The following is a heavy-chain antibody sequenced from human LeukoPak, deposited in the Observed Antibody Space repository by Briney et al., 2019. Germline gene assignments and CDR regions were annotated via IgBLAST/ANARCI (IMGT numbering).Heavy chain of an antibody. Sequence: GGSLRLSCAASGFTFSSYAMHWVRQAPGKGLEWVAVISYDGSNKYYADSVKGRFTISRDSSKNTLYLQMNSLRAEDTAVYYCARADGDYGGNSYNNDYYYYYMDVWGKGTTVTVSS. J-gene: IGHJ6*03. V-gene: IGHV3-30*04. D-gene: IGHD4-23*01. CDR2: ISYDGSNK. CDR1: GFTFSSYA. CDR3: ARADGDYGGNSYNNDYYYYYMDV.